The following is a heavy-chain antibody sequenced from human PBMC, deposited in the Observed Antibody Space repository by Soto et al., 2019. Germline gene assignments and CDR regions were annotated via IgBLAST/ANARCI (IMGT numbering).Heavy chain of an antibody. J-gene: IGHJ6*02. V-gene: IGHV1-8*01. CDR1: GEKFTRYD. CDR3: AREWSAAGHFYGMDV. CDR2: MNTNSDDT. Sequence: ASVEVSCRRSGEKFTRYDINWVRQAPGQGLERVGWMNTNSDDTRSAQKFRGRLTLTRDKSMRAAYMKLSNLRPDDTVVYYCAREWSAAGHFYGMDVWGQGTTVTVSS. D-gene: IGHD6-13*01.